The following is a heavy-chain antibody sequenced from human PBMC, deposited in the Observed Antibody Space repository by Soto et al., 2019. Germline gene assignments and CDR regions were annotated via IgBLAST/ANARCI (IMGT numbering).Heavy chain of an antibody. D-gene: IGHD1-1*01. V-gene: IGHV1-18*01. CDR2: ISAHNGNT. CDR1: GYTFTSYG. CDR3: ARGRYGDY. Sequence: QVHLVQSGAEVKKPGASVKVSCTCSGYTFTSYGITWVRQAPGQGLAWMGWISAHNGNTDYAQKDQGRVTVTRDTSTSTAYMELRSLRSDDTAVYYCARGRYGDYWGQGALVTVSS. J-gene: IGHJ4*02.